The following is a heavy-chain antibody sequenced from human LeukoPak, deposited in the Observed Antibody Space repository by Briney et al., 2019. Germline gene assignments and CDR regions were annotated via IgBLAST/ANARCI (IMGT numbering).Heavy chain of an antibody. CDR2: IQRDGSNK. CDR3: ALRIEVTGALCFDS. V-gene: IGHV3-30*02. CDR1: GFTFTSHG. Sequence: GGSLRLSCVVSGFTFTSHGMHWIRQAPGKGLEWVAFIQRDGSNKYYADSVKGRFTISRDNSKNTLYLQMNSLRAEDTAVYYCALRIEVTGALCFDSWGQGTLVTVSS. D-gene: IGHD6-19*01. J-gene: IGHJ4*02.